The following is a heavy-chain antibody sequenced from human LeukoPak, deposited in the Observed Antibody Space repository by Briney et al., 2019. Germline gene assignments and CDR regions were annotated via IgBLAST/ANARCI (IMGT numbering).Heavy chain of an antibody. V-gene: IGHV1-46*01. Sequence: ASVKVSCKASGYTFTSYYIHWVRQAPGQGLEWMGIINPSGGSTGYAQKFQGRVTMTRDTSTSTVYMELSSLRFEDTAVYYCARAGGGGIVRGRCLFDPWGQGNLVTVSS. D-gene: IGHD1-26*01. CDR2: INPSGGST. CDR3: ARAGGGGIVRGRCLFDP. J-gene: IGHJ5*02. CDR1: GYTFTSYY.